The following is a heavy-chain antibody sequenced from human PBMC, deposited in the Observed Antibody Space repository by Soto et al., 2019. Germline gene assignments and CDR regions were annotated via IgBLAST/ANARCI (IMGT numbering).Heavy chain of an antibody. D-gene: IGHD3-9*01. J-gene: IGHJ6*02. CDR1: AYTFTSYA. Sequence: ASLKVSCKASAYTFTSYAMHWVRQAPGQRLEWMGWINAGNGNTKYSQKFQGRVTITRDTSASTAYMELSSLRSEDTAVYYCASRSDYDILTGYFPAPGYHYDGIAFWGQGTSVLVS. CDR2: INAGNGNT. CDR3: ASRSDYDILTGYFPAPGYHYDGIAF. V-gene: IGHV1-3*01.